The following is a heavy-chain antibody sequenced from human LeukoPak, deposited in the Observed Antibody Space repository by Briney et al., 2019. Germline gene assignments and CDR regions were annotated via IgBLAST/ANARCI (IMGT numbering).Heavy chain of an antibody. V-gene: IGHV3-9*01. CDR3: VKDMRGAAGLDY. CDR2: ITWNSGSI. J-gene: IGHJ4*02. D-gene: IGHD6-13*01. CDR1: GFTFDDYA. Sequence: AGGSLRLSCAASGFTFDDYAMHWVRQAPGKGLEWVSRITWNSGSIDYADSVKGRFTISRDNAKNSLYLQMNNLRAEDTALYYCVKDMRGAAGLDYWGQGTLVTVSS.